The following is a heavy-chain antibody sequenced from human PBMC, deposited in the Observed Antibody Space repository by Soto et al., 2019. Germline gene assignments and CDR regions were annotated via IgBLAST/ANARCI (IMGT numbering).Heavy chain of an antibody. CDR1: GGSISDYQ. J-gene: IGHJ4*02. CDR3: AMMRGLGEISPYLDY. Sequence: QVQLQESGPGLVKPSETLSLTCSISGGSISDYQWNWIRQPPGKGLEWIGYIYYSGITNYNPSLKSRLTISLDTSTRQFSLRLRSVTAADTAVYYCAMMRGLGEISPYLDYWGQGALVTVSS. CDR2: IYYSGIT. D-gene: IGHD3-16*01. V-gene: IGHV4-59*01.